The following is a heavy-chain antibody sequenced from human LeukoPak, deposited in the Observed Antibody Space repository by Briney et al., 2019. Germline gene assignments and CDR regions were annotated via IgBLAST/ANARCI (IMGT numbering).Heavy chain of an antibody. Sequence: ASVKVSCKASGFTFTCYYMHWVRQAPGQGLEWMGWINPNSGGTNYAQKFQGRVTMTRDTSITTAYMELTSLRSDDTAVYYCARYSSTDRHNWFDPWGQGTLVTVSS. CDR3: ARYSSTDRHNWFDP. CDR1: GFTFTCYY. V-gene: IGHV1-2*02. D-gene: IGHD6-13*01. J-gene: IGHJ5*02. CDR2: INPNSGGT.